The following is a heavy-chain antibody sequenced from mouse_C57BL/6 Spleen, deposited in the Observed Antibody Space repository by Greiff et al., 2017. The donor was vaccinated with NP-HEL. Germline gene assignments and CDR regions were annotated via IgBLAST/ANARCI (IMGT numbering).Heavy chain of an antibody. D-gene: IGHD3-2*02. CDR3: ARSRGSSALSFAY. Sequence: QVQLQQSGAELVKPGASVKISCKASGYAFSSYWMNWVKQRPGKGLEWIGQIYPGDGDTNYNGKFKGKATLTADKSSSPAYMQLSSLTSEDSAVYFCARSRGSSALSFAYWGQGTLVTVSA. V-gene: IGHV1-80*01. J-gene: IGHJ3*01. CDR1: GYAFSSYW. CDR2: IYPGDGDT.